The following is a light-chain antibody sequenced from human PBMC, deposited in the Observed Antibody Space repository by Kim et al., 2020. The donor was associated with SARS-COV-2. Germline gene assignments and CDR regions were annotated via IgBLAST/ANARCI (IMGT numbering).Light chain of an antibody. CDR2: LNSDGIH. V-gene: IGLV4-69*01. J-gene: IGLJ3*02. CDR3: QTWGTGIRV. Sequence: ASVKLTCTLSSGHSSYAIAWHQQQPEKGPRYLMKLNSDGIHSKGDGIPDRFSGSSSGAERYLTISSLQSEDEADYYCQTWGTGIRVFGGGTQLTVL. CDR1: SGHSSYA.